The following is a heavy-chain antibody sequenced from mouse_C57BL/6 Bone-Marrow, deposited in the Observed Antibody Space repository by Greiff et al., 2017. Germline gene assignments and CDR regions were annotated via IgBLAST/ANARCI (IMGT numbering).Heavy chain of an antibody. D-gene: IGHD1-1*01. CDR2: ILPGSGST. V-gene: IGHV1-9*01. CDR3: GRGFYDYGSSFYWYFDV. Sequence: FQLQQSGAELMKPGASVKLSCKATGYTFTGSWIEWVKQRPGHGLEWIGEILPGSGSTNYNEKFKGKATFTSDTSSNTAYMQLSSLTTEDSAIKYCGRGFYDYGSSFYWYFDVWGTGTTVTVSS. CDR1: GYTFTGSW. J-gene: IGHJ1*03.